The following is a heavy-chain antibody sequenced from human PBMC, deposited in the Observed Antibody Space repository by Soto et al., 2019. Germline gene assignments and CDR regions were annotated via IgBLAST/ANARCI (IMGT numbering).Heavy chain of an antibody. CDR1: GFSVSDNY. CDR3: ARDRVYGRVVSFPP. V-gene: IGHV3-66*01. J-gene: IGHJ5*02. D-gene: IGHD2-15*01. CDR2: IYSSGDT. Sequence: PGGSLRLSCAASGFSVSDNYMSWVRQAPGKGLEWISVIYSSGDTYYADSVKGRLTISRDNYRNTLYLQISDLRVEDTAIYYCARDRVYGRVVSFPPWGQGTPVPVSS.